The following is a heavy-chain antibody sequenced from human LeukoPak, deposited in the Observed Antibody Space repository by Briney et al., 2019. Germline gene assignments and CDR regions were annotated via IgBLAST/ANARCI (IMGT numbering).Heavy chain of an antibody. J-gene: IGHJ4*02. V-gene: IGHV3-9*01. D-gene: IGHD5-24*01. Sequence: GGSLRLSCAASGFSFDDYAMHWVRQAPGKGLEWVSGISWDSGSIGYADSVKGRFTISRDNAKNSLYLQMNSLRAEDTALYYCALGEGGGYNVYWGQGTLVTVSS. CDR3: ALGEGGGYNVY. CDR1: GFSFDDYA. CDR2: ISWDSGSI.